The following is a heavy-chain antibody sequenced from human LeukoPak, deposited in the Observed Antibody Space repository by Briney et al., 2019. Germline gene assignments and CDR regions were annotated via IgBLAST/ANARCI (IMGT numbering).Heavy chain of an antibody. D-gene: IGHD6-13*01. CDR1: GGSFSGYY. CDR2: INHSGST. V-gene: IGHV4-34*01. CDR3: ARLTYSNNWYFRRGLDNWFDP. J-gene: IGHJ5*02. Sequence: SETLSLTCAVYGGSFSGYYWSWIRQPPGKGLEWIGEINHSGSTSYNPSLKSRVTISVDASKSQFSLRLSSVTAADTAVYYCARLTYSNNWYFRRGLDNWFDPWGQGTLVTVSS.